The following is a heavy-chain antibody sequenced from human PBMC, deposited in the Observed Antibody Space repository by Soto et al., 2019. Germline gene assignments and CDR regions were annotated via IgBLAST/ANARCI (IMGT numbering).Heavy chain of an antibody. J-gene: IGHJ6*02. Sequence: PGGSLRLSCAASGFTFSSYAMSWVRQAPGKGLEWVSAISGSGGSTYYADSVKGRFTISRDNSKNTLYLQMNSLRAEDTAVYYCAKGSVVPAVDYYYGMDVWGQGTTVTVSS. D-gene: IGHD2-2*01. CDR2: ISGSGGST. CDR1: GFTFSSYA. V-gene: IGHV3-23*01. CDR3: AKGSVVPAVDYYYGMDV.